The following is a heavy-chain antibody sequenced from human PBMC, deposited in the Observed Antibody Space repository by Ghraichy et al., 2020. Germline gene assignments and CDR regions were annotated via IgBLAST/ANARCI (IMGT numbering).Heavy chain of an antibody. J-gene: IGHJ5*02. CDR1: GYTFTSYY. CDR2: INPSGGST. Sequence: ASVKVSCKASGYTFTSYYMHWVRQAPGQGLEWMGIINPSGGSTSYAQKFQGRVTMTRDTSTSTAYMELSSLRSEDTAVYYCARAPGGGIEFDPWGQGTLVTVSS. D-gene: IGHD3-16*02. CDR3: ARAPGGGIEFDP. V-gene: IGHV1-46*01.